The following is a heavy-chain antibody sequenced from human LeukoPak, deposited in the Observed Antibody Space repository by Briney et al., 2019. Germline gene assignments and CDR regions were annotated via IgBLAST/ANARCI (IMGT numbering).Heavy chain of an antibody. CDR1: GGSFSGYY. CDR3: ARRGYDILTGYYNFDY. V-gene: IGHV4-34*01. Sequence: SGTLSLTCAVYGGSFSGYYWSWIRQPPGKGLEWIGEINHSGSTNYNPSLKSRVTISVDTSKNQFSLKLSSVTAADTAVYYCARRGYDILTGYYNFDYWGQGTLVTVSS. CDR2: INHSGST. J-gene: IGHJ4*02. D-gene: IGHD3-9*01.